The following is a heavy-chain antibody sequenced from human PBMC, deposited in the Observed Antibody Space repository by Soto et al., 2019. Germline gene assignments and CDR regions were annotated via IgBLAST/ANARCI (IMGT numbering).Heavy chain of an antibody. CDR1: GYTFTGYY. J-gene: IGHJ5*02. CDR2: INPNSGGT. CDR3: ARDKEFGEVGNWFDP. Sequence: AASVKVSCKASGYTFTGYYMHWVRQAPGQGLEWMGWINPNSGGTNYAQKFQGRVTMTRDTSISTAYMELSRLRSDDTAVYYCARDKEFGEVGNWFDPWGQGTLVTVSS. D-gene: IGHD3-10*01. V-gene: IGHV1-2*02.